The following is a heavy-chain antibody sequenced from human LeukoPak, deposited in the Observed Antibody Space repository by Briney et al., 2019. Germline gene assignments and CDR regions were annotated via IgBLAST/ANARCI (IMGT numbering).Heavy chain of an antibody. CDR2: VSKSGST. Sequence: ASETLSLTCTVSGGSIGGHFWTWIRQAPGKRLEWLGYVSKSGSTNYNPSLQSRITISLDTSKNQFSLILTSVTAADTAVYFCARDDYGVFDAFDVWGQGTVVTVSS. CDR1: GGSIGGHF. D-gene: IGHD3-16*01. V-gene: IGHV4-4*08. J-gene: IGHJ3*01. CDR3: ARDDYGVFDAFDV.